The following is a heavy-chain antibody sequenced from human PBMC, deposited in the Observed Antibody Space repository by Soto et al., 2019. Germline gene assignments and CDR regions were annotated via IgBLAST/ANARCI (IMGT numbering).Heavy chain of an antibody. Sequence: ASVKVSCKASGYTFTSYAMHWVRQAPGQRLEWMGWINAGNGNTKYSQKFQGRVTITRDTSASTAYMELSSLRSEDTAVYYCASAPRDVHVLMVYAISSLPNNWFDPWGQGTLVTVSS. CDR1: GYTFTSYA. J-gene: IGHJ5*02. V-gene: IGHV1-3*01. CDR3: ASAPRDVHVLMVYAISSLPNNWFDP. D-gene: IGHD2-8*01. CDR2: INAGNGNT.